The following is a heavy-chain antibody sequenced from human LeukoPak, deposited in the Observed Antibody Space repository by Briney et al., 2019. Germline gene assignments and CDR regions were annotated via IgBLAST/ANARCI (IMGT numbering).Heavy chain of an antibody. V-gene: IGHV4-34*01. J-gene: IGHJ4*02. D-gene: IGHD1-26*01. CDR3: ARPHVGSGSYYQSDY. CDR1: GVSFSGYY. Sequence: SETLSLTCAVYGVSFSGYYSSWIRQPPGKGLEWIGEINHSGSTNYNPSLKSRVTISVDTSKNQFSLKLSSVTAADTAVYYCARPHVGSGSYYQSDYWGQGTLDTVSS. CDR2: INHSGST.